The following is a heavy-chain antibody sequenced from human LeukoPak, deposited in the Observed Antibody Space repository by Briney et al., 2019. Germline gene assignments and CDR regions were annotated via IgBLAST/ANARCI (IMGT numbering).Heavy chain of an antibody. CDR1: GGSISSYNW. V-gene: IGHV4-4*02. Sequence: SETLSLTCVVSGGSISSYNWWSWVRQPPGKGLEWIGEIYHSGSTNYNPSLKSRATISLDKSKNQFSLKLSSVTAADTAVYYCATTAAAGTRLAWFDPWGQGTLVTVSS. CDR2: IYHSGST. D-gene: IGHD6-13*01. J-gene: IGHJ5*02. CDR3: ATTAAAGTRLAWFDP.